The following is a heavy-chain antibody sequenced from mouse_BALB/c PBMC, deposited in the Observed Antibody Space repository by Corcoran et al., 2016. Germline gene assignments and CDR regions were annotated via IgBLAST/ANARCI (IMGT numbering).Heavy chain of an antibody. J-gene: IGHJ3*01. CDR3: ARNHNYGLFAY. CDR1: GFDFSGYW. V-gene: IGHV4-1*02. CDR2: INPGSSTI. Sequence: EGKLLESGGGLVQPGGSLKLSCAASGFDFSGYWMSWVRQAPGKGLEWIGEINPGSSTINNTPSLKDKFIISRDNAKNTLSLQMSKVRSEYTALYYCARNHNYGLFAYWGQGTLVTVSA. D-gene: IGHD1-1*01.